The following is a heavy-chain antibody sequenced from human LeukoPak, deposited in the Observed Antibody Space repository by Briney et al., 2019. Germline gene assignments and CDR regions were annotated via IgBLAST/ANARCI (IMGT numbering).Heavy chain of an antibody. J-gene: IGHJ4*02. D-gene: IGHD6-19*01. CDR1: GYTFTGYY. Sequence: ASVKVSCKASGYTFTGYYMHWVRQAPGQALEWMGWINPNSGGTNYAQKFQGRVTMTRDTSISTAYMELSRLRSDDTAVYYCTLYSSGWKRRYFDYWGQGTLVTVSS. CDR3: TLYSSGWKRRYFDY. CDR2: INPNSGGT. V-gene: IGHV1-2*02.